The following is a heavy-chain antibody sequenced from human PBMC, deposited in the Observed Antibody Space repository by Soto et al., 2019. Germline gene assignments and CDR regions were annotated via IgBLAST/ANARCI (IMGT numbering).Heavy chain of an antibody. J-gene: IGHJ4*02. CDR3: ARLSGSYNDRYFDN. V-gene: IGHV4-39*01. D-gene: IGHD1-26*01. CDR2: VYYNGNT. Sequence: PSETLSLTCTAAGGSTRSSLYQWVWISQPPGKGLEWIGNVYYNGNTYYNASLKSRLTISVDTSNNQFSLKVKSVTAADTAVYFCARLSGSYNDRYFDNWGQGTLVTVSS. CDR1: GGSTRSSLYQ.